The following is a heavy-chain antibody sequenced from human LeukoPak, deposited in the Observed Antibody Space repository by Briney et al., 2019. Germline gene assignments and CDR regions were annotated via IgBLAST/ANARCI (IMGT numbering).Heavy chain of an antibody. CDR1: GYTFTSYA. CDR2: INAGNGNT. D-gene: IGHD1-26*01. J-gene: IGHJ6*02. Sequence: ASVKVSCKASGYTFTSYAMHWVRQAPGQRLEWMGWINAGNGNTKYSQKFQGRVTITRDTSASTAYMELSSLRSEDTAVYYCARDSHLGYSGTYYYYGMDVWGQGTTVTVSS. CDR3: ARDSHLGYSGTYYYYGMDV. V-gene: IGHV1-3*01.